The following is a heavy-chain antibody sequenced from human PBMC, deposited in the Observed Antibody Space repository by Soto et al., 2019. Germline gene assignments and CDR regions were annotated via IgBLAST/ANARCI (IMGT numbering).Heavy chain of an antibody. D-gene: IGHD2-2*01. Sequence: EVQLLESGGGWVQPGGSLRLSCAASGFTFSSYAMSWVRQAPGKGLEWVSAISGSGGSTYYADSVKGRFTISRDNSKNTLYLQMNSLRAEDTAVYYCAKGREYPYYYYGMDVWGQGTTVTISS. CDR1: GFTFSSYA. J-gene: IGHJ6*02. V-gene: IGHV3-23*01. CDR2: ISGSGGST. CDR3: AKGREYPYYYYGMDV.